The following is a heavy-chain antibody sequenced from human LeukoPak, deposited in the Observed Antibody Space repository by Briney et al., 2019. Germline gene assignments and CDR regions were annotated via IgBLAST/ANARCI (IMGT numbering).Heavy chain of an antibody. J-gene: IGHJ6*03. V-gene: IGHV3-23*01. D-gene: IGHD3-10*01. CDR2: ISGNGGST. Sequence: GGSLRLSCAASGFTFSSYAMSWVRQAPGKGLAWVSAISGNGGSTYYADSVKGRFTISRDNSKSTLYLQMNSLRAEDTAVYYCAKAGDSNYYYYSMDVWGKGTTVTVSS. CDR1: GFTFSSYA. CDR3: AKAGDSNYYYYSMDV.